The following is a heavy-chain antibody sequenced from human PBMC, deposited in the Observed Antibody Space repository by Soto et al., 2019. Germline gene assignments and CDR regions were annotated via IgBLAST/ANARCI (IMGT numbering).Heavy chain of an antibody. Sequence: PSETLSLTCTVSGGSISSSSYYWGWIRQPPGKGLEWIGSIYYSGSTYYNPSLKSRVTISVDTPKNQFSLKLSSVSAADTAVYYCARIYLAWSGYYGENDYWGQGTLVTVSS. CDR3: ARIYLAWSGYYGENDY. D-gene: IGHD3-3*01. CDR2: IYYSGST. CDR1: GGSISSSSYY. J-gene: IGHJ4*02. V-gene: IGHV4-39*01.